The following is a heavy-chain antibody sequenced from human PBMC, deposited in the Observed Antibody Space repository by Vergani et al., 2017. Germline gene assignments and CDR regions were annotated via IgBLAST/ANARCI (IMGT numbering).Heavy chain of an antibody. V-gene: IGHV1-18*01. D-gene: IGHD3-3*01. CDR2: ISAYSGET. Sequence: QAQLVQSAAEVKKPRASVRVSCKASRYPFSRYGISWVRHAPRQGLEWMGWISAYSGETRYARSLQGRVTMTTDASTNTAYMSLRSLRSDDTAIYFCSRGGFYTSRNDFKFYGLGVWGQGTTVTVTS. J-gene: IGHJ6*02. CDR3: SRGGFYTSRNDFKFYGLGV. CDR1: RYPFSRYG.